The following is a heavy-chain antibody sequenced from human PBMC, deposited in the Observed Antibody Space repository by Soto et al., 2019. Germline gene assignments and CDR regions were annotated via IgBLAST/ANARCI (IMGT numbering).Heavy chain of an antibody. CDR3: ARGPYCSGGSCYSGWFDP. V-gene: IGHV4-39*01. J-gene: IGHJ5*02. Sequence: LSLTCTVSGGSISSSSYYWGWIRQPPGKGLEWIGSIYYSGSTYYNPSLKSRVTISVDTSKDQFSLKLSSVTAADTAVYYCARGPYCSGGSCYSGWFDPWGQGTLVTVSS. CDR1: GGSISSSSYY. D-gene: IGHD2-15*01. CDR2: IYYSGST.